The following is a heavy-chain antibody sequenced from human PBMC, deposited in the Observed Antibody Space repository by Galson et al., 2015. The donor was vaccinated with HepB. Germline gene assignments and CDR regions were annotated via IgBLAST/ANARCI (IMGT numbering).Heavy chain of an antibody. V-gene: IGHV1-24*01. CDR2: FDPEDGET. J-gene: IGHJ3*02. CDR3: ATDLGDGYNYPRGRSPYAFDI. D-gene: IGHD5-24*01. CDR1: GYTLTELS. Sequence: SVKVSCKVSGYTLTELSMHWVRQAPGKGLEWMGGFDPEDGETIYAQKFQGRVTMTEDTSTDTAYMELSSLRSEDTAVYYCATDLGDGYNYPRGRSPYAFDIWGQGTMVTVSS.